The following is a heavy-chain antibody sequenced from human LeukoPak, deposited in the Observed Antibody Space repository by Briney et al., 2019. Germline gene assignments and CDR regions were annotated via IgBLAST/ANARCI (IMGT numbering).Heavy chain of an antibody. D-gene: IGHD6-6*01. J-gene: IGHJ3*01. Sequence: GGSLRLSCAVSGFTFSGFWMSWSRQAPGKGLEWVASINSDGSEGYYADVVKGRFTISRDNAKNSLYLQINSLRAEDTAVYYCARSSYSSSSSVWGQGTMVTASS. CDR1: GFTFSGFW. CDR3: ARSSYSSSSSV. CDR2: INSDGSEG. V-gene: IGHV3-7*03.